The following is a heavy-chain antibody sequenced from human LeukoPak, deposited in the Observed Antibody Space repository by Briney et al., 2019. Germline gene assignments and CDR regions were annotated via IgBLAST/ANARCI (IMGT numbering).Heavy chain of an antibody. CDR2: ISSGMSTI. D-gene: IGHD2-2*02. V-gene: IGHV3-48*02. CDR3: AAAPILRGEGGEHYKYGMDV. J-gene: IGHJ6*02. Sequence: GGSLRLSCAASVFTFSINGMNWVRQALEKGLEWVSHISSGMSTIYYADSVKGRFTISRDNAKNSLYLQMNSLRDEDTAVYYCAAAPILRGEGGEHYKYGMDVWGQGTTVIVSS. CDR1: VFTFSING.